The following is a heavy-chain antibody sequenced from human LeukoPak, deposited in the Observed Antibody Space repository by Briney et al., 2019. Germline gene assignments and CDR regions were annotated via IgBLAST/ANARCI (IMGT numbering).Heavy chain of an antibody. CDR3: AKDMGGSSWYTGPDV. V-gene: IGHV3-7*01. CDR1: GFTFSRYW. J-gene: IGHJ6*04. CDR2: IKQDGSEK. Sequence: PGGSLRLSCAASGFTFSRYWMSWVRQAPGKGLEWVANIKQDGSEKYYVDSVKGRFTISRDNAKNSLYLQMNSLRAEDTAVYYCAKDMGGSSWYTGPDVWGKGTTVTVSS. D-gene: IGHD6-13*01.